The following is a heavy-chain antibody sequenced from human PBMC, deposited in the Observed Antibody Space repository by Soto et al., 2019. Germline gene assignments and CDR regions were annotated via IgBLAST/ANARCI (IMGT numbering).Heavy chain of an antibody. CDR1: GGSFSGYY. J-gene: IGHJ4*02. Sequence: QGQLQQWGAGLLKPSETLSLTCAVYGGSFSGYYWSWIRQPPGKGLEWIGEINHSGSTNYNPSLKSRVTISVDTSKNQFSLKLSSVTAADTAVYYCARSHGSGSYSPNFDYWGQGTLVTVSS. CDR3: ARSHGSGSYSPNFDY. D-gene: IGHD3-10*01. CDR2: INHSGST. V-gene: IGHV4-34*01.